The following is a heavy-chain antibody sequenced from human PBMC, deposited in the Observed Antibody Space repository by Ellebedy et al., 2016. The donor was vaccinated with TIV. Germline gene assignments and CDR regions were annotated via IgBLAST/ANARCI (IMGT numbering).Heavy chain of an antibody. Sequence: GESLKISXAASGFTFSSYAMHWVRQAPGKGLEWVAVISYDGSNKYYADSVKGRFTISRDNAKNTLYLQMNSLRAEDTAVYYCAREGSFTAYNFDYWGQGTLVTVSS. CDR2: ISYDGSNK. D-gene: IGHD3-16*01. V-gene: IGHV3-30-3*01. CDR1: GFTFSSYA. J-gene: IGHJ4*02. CDR3: AREGSFTAYNFDY.